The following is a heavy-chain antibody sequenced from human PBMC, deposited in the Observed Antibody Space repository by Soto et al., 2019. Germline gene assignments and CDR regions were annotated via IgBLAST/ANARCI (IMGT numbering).Heavy chain of an antibody. CDR3: ASYSGSEGSNWFDP. Sequence: SVKVSCKASGGTFSSYAISWMRQAPGQGLEWMGGIIPIFGTANYAQKFQGRVTITADESTSTAYMELSSLRSEDTAVYYCASYSGSEGSNWFDPWGQGTLVTVSS. V-gene: IGHV1-69*13. D-gene: IGHD5-12*01. J-gene: IGHJ5*02. CDR1: GGTFSSYA. CDR2: IIPIFGTA.